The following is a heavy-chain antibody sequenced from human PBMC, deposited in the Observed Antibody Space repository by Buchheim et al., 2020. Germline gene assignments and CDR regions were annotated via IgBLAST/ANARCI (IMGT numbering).Heavy chain of an antibody. CDR1: GYTFSNYV. CDR2: IYAGNGNP. J-gene: IGHJ4*02. V-gene: IGHV1-3*01. CDR3: SREDY. Sequence: QVQLAQSGVEVKKPGASVRLSCKTSGYTFSNYVIHWVRQAPGQGLEWMGWIYAGNGNPQYSQKFQGRVAITRDTSASTAYMELSSLRSEDTAVYYCSREDYWGQGTL.